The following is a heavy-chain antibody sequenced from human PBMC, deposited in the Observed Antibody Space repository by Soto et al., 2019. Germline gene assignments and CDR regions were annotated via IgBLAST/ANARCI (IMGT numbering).Heavy chain of an antibody. CDR3: ASGGEGSSAAGHWFDP. D-gene: IGHD6-6*01. J-gene: IGHJ5*02. Sequence: SETLSLTSTVSGGSISSTSYYWGWIRQPPGKGLEWIGSIYYSGSTYYNPSLKSRVTISVDTSKNQFSLKLSSVTTADTAVYYCASGGEGSSAAGHWFDPWGQGTLVTVSS. CDR2: IYYSGST. CDR1: GGSISSTSYY. V-gene: IGHV4-39*01.